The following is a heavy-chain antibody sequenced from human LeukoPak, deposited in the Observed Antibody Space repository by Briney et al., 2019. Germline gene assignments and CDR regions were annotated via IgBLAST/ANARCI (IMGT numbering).Heavy chain of an antibody. CDR2: ITGSGDAI. CDR1: GFTFSDYY. Sequence: KPGGSLRLSCAASGFTFSDYYKTWIRQAPGKGLQWLSYITGSGDAIYSADSVKGRFTISRDNVKNSLYLQMNSLRAGDTAVYYCASGRPFDYWGQGTLVTVSS. J-gene: IGHJ4*02. CDR3: ASGRPFDY. V-gene: IGHV3-11*04. D-gene: IGHD1-26*01.